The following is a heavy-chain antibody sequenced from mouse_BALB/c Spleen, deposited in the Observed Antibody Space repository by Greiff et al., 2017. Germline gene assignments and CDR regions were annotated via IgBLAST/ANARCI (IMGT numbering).Heavy chain of an antibody. D-gene: IGHD4-1*01. CDR1: GYTFTDYA. J-gene: IGHJ2*01. V-gene: IGHV1S137*01. CDR3: ARPLQTGAFDY. CDR2: ISTYYGDA. Sequence: VQGVESGAELVRPGVSVKISCKGSGYTFTDYAMHWVKQSHAKSLEWIGVISTYYGDASYNQKFKGKATMTVDKSSSTAYMELARLTSEDSAIYYCARPLQTGAFDYWGQGTTLTVSS.